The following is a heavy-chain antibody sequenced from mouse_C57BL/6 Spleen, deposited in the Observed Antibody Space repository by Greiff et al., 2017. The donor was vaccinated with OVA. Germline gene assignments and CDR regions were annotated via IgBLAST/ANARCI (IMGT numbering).Heavy chain of an antibody. CDR1: GYTFPSSW. J-gene: IGHJ3*01. CDR2: IDPFDSET. Sequence: VQLQQPGPDLVRPGSSVKLSCKASGYTFPSSWMHWVKQRPIQGLEWIGNIDPFDSETHYNQKFKDKATLTVDKSSSTAYMQLSSLTSEDSAVYYCASYYGNPFAYWGQGTLVTVSA. D-gene: IGHD2-1*01. CDR3: ASYYGNPFAY. V-gene: IGHV1-52*01.